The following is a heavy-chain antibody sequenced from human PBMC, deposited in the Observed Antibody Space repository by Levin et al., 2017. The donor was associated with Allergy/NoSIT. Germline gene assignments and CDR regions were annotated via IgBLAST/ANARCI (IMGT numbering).Heavy chain of an antibody. J-gene: IGHJ6*02. CDR3: ARDQGYSYGYWYARYYYYYGMDV. Sequence: GGSLRLSCAASGFTFSSYAMHWVRQAPGKGLEWVAVISYDGSNKYYADSVKGRFTISRDNSKNTLYLQMNSLRAEDTAVYYCARDQGYSYGYWYARYYYYYGMDVWGQGTTVTVSS. V-gene: IGHV3-30-3*01. D-gene: IGHD5-18*01. CDR2: ISYDGSNK. CDR1: GFTFSSYA.